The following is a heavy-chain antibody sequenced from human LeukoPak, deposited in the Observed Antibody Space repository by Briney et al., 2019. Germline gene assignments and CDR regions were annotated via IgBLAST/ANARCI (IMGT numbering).Heavy chain of an antibody. CDR1: GGSISSGSYY. CDR3: ARSKVVTADWFDP. J-gene: IGHJ5*02. D-gene: IGHD2-21*02. Sequence: SETLSLTCTVSGGSISSGSYYWSWIRQPAGKELEWIGRIYTSGSTNYNPSLKSRVTISVDTSKSQFSLKLSSVTAADTAVYYCARSKVVTADWFDPWGQGTLVTVSS. CDR2: IYTSGST. V-gene: IGHV4-61*02.